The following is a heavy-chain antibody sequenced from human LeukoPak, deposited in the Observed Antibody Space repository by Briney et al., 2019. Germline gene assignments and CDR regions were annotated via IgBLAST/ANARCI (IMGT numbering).Heavy chain of an antibody. V-gene: IGHV1-8*01. CDR2: MNPNSGNT. CDR1: GYTFTSYD. Sequence: ASVKASCKASGYTFTSYDINWVRQATGQGLEWMGWMNPNSGNTGYAQKFQGRVTMTRNTSISTAYMELSSLRSEDTAVYYCARGGDSSGYYLDDAFDIWGQGTMVTVSS. D-gene: IGHD3-22*01. J-gene: IGHJ3*02. CDR3: ARGGDSSGYYLDDAFDI.